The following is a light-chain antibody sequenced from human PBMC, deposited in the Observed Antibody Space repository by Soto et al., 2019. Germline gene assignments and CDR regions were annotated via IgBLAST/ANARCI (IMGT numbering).Light chain of an antibody. CDR2: DAS. V-gene: IGKV1-13*02. J-gene: IGKJ4*01. CDR3: QRFKTCPLT. CDR1: QGIGSA. Sequence: AIQLTQSPSSLSASVGDRVSIACRASQGIGSALSWYQQIPGKPPKLLIYDASNLKSGVPSRFSGGGFGTDFTLTISSLQPEDFATYYCQRFKTCPLTFGGGTEV.